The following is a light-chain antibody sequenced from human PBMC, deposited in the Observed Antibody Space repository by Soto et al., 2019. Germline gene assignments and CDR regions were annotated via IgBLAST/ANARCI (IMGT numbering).Light chain of an antibody. Sequence: QSVLTQPASVSGSPGQSITISCTGTSSDVGGYNYVSWYQQHPGKAPKLMIYDVSNRPSGVSNRFSGSKSGNTASLTISGLQAEDEADYFCCSYAGTVAYVFGTGTKVTV. CDR2: DVS. J-gene: IGLJ1*01. V-gene: IGLV2-14*01. CDR3: CSYAGTVAYV. CDR1: SSDVGGYNY.